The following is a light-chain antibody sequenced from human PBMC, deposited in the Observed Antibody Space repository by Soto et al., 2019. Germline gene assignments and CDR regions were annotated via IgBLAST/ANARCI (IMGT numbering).Light chain of an antibody. CDR1: QSISRY. Sequence: EILMTQSPAALSASPGDRATITCRASQSISRYLAWYQQKPGKAPKLLIYDASTLTSGVPSRFSGSGSATDFTLTISSLQPEDFATYYCQHRNSWPVAFGQGTRLEIK. CDR3: QHRNSWPVA. CDR2: DAS. V-gene: IGKV3-15*01. J-gene: IGKJ5*01.